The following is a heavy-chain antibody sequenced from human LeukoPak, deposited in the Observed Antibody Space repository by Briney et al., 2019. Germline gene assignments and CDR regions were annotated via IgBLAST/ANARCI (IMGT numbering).Heavy chain of an antibody. D-gene: IGHD3-22*01. J-gene: IGHJ4*02. Sequence: GGSLRLSCAASGFSFSTYEMNWVRQAPGKGLEWVSYISTSGSTKYYADSVKGRFTISRDNAKNSLYLQMSSLRAEDTATYYCARDSSGYYPDFDYWGQGTLVTVSS. CDR1: GFSFSTYE. CDR3: ARDSSGYYPDFDY. CDR2: ISTSGSTK. V-gene: IGHV3-48*03.